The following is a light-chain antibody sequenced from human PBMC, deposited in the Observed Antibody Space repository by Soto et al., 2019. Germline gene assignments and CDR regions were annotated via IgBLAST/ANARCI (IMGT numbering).Light chain of an antibody. CDR2: RDN. CDR1: SSNVGTNY. CDR3: AAWDGSLSGRV. Sequence: QSVLTQPPSASGTPGQRVTFSCSGSSSNVGTNYVYWYQQVPGTAPKLLIYRDNQRPPGVPDRFSGSKSGTSASLAISGLRSEDEADYYCAAWDGSLSGRVFGGGTKVTVL. V-gene: IGLV1-47*01. J-gene: IGLJ3*02.